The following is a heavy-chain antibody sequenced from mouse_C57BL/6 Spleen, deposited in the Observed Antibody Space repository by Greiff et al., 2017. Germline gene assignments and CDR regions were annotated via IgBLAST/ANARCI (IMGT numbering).Heavy chain of an antibody. CDR1: GFTFSSYA. CDR3: AREGLRRVYDY. CDR2: ISDGGSYT. D-gene: IGHD2-2*01. V-gene: IGHV5-4*01. Sequence: EVQRVESGGGLVKPGGSLKLSCAASGFTFSSYAMSWVRQTPEKRLEWVATISDGGSYTYYPDNVKGRFTISRDNAKNNLYLQMSHLKSEDTAMYYRAREGLRRVYDYWGQGTTLTVSS. J-gene: IGHJ2*01.